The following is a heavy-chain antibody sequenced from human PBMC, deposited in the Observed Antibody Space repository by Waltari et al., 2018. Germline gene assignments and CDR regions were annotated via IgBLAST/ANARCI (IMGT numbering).Heavy chain of an antibody. Sequence: GSTYYNPSLKSRVTISVDTSKNQFSLKLSSVAAADTAVYYCARRGEYSSSWYYFDYWGQGTLVTVSS. CDR2: GST. J-gene: IGHJ4*02. CDR3: ARRGEYSSSWYYFDY. V-gene: IGHV4-39*01. D-gene: IGHD6-13*01.